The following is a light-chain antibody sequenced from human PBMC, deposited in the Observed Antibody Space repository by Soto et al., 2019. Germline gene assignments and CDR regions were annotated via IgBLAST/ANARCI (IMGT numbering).Light chain of an antibody. J-gene: IGKJ3*01. CDR3: QQYSRSPFT. CDR1: QGVSANH. V-gene: IGKV3-20*01. CDR2: GAS. Sequence: DIVLTQSPGTLSFSTGERATLACRASQGVSANHLTWYQQKPGQAPRLLMCGASTRATGIPDRFRGSGSGPDFTLTISRLEPEAFAVDFCQQYSRSPFTFGPGTQVDT.